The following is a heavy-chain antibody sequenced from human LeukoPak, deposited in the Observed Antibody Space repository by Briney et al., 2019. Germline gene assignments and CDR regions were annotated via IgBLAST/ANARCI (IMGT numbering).Heavy chain of an antibody. D-gene: IGHD6-13*01. CDR2: INHSGST. V-gene: IGHV4-34*01. CDR3: ARVAAAADY. Sequence: SETLSLTCAVYGGSFSGYYWSWIRQAPGKGLEWIGEINHSGSTNYNPSLKSRVTISVDTSKNQFSLKLSSVTAADTAVYYCARVAAAADYWGQGTLVTVSS. J-gene: IGHJ4*02. CDR1: GGSFSGYY.